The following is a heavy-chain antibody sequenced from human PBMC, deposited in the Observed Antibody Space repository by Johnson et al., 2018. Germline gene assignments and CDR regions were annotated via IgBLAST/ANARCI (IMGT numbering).Heavy chain of an antibody. Sequence: VQLVESGGGVVQTGRSLRLSCAASGFTFSSYGMHWVRQAPGKGLEWVAVIWYDGSNKYYADSVKGRFTISRENSKNTLYLHMKSLRAEDTAVYYCGRDICGPLQHAYYYYYGMDGWGQGTTVNVSS. CDR3: GRDICGPLQHAYYYYYGMDG. CDR2: IWYDGSNK. CDR1: GFTFSSYG. D-gene: IGHD4-11*01. V-gene: IGHV3-33*01. J-gene: IGHJ6*02.